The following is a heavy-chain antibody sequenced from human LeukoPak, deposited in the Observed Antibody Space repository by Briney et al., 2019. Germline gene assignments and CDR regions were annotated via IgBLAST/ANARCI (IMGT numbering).Heavy chain of an antibody. CDR1: GYTFTSHG. CDR3: ARDEGGPVNY. J-gene: IGHJ4*02. V-gene: IGHV1-18*01. CDR2: ISSNNSNT. Sequence: ASVKVSCKASGYTFTSHGISWVRQAPGQGLEWMGWISSNNSNTKYAQKFQGRVTMTTETSTSTAYMELRSLRSDDTAVYYCARDEGGPVNYWGQGTLVTVSS. D-gene: IGHD3-16*01.